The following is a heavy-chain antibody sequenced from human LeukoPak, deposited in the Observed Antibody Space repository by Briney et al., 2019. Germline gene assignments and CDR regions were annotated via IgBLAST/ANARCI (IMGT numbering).Heavy chain of an antibody. CDR1: GGSISNYF. CDR3: ARESRRSYCNEY. J-gene: IGHJ4*02. CDR2: IFSSGST. V-gene: IGHV4-4*07. Sequence: SETLSLTCTVSGGSISNYFWSWLRQAAGKGLEWIGRIFSSGSTNYNPSLKSRVTMSVDTSKNQFSLKLSSVTAADTAEYFCARESRRSYCNEYWGQGTLVTVSS. D-gene: IGHD2-2*01.